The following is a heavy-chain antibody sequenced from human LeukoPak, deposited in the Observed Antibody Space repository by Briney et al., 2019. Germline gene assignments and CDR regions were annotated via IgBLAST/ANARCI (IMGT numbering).Heavy chain of an antibody. D-gene: IGHD3-10*01. V-gene: IGHV3-20*04. J-gene: IGHJ4*02. CDR3: ARGGTGHYYASGTYYQSYYFDY. CDR1: GFTFDDYG. CDR2: INWNGGST. Sequence: GGSLRLSCAASGFTFDDYGMSWVRQAPGKGLEWVSGINWNGGSTGYADSVKGRFSISRDNSKNTLYLQMNSLRPEDTAVYYCARGGTGHYYASGTYYQSYYFDYWGQGSLVTVSS.